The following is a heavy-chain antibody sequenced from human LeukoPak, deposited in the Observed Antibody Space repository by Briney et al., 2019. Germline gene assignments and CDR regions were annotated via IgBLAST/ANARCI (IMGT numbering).Heavy chain of an antibody. Sequence: GGSLRLSCAASGFTFSSYGMSWVRQAPGKGLEWVSAISGSGGSTYYADSVKGRFTISRDNSKNTLYLQMNSLRAEDTAVYYCAKDHDYGGNAGGVFDYWGQGTLVTVSS. CDR1: GFTFSSYG. D-gene: IGHD4-23*01. V-gene: IGHV3-23*01. J-gene: IGHJ4*02. CDR2: ISGSGGST. CDR3: AKDHDYGGNAGGVFDY.